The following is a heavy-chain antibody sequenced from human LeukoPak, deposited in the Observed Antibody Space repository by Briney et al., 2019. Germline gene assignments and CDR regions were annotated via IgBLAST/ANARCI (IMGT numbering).Heavy chain of an antibody. D-gene: IGHD3-10*01. Sequence: APVKVSCKASGYTFTGYYMHWVRQAPGQGLEWMGWINPNSGGTNYAQKFQGRVTMTRDTSISTAYMELSRLRSDDTAVYYCARALGGWFGELSSEFDYWGQGTLVTVSS. CDR2: INPNSGGT. CDR1: GYTFTGYY. J-gene: IGHJ4*02. CDR3: ARALGGWFGELSSEFDY. V-gene: IGHV1-2*02.